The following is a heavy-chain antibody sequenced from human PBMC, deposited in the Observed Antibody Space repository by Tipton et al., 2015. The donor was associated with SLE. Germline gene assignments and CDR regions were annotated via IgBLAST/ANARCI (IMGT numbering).Heavy chain of an antibody. J-gene: IGHJ4*02. Sequence: SLRLSFAASGFTFSSYAMHWVRQAPGKGLEWVAVISYDGSNKYYADSVKGRFTISRDNSKNTLYLQMNSLRAEDTAVYYCARDGGSYCLDYWGQGTLVTVSS. CDR1: GFTFSSYA. D-gene: IGHD1-26*01. CDR2: ISYDGSNK. V-gene: IGHV3-30*04. CDR3: ARDGGSYCLDY.